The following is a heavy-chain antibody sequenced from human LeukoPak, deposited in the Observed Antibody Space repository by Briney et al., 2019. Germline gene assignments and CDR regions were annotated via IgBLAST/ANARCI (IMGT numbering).Heavy chain of an antibody. J-gene: IGHJ4*02. CDR1: GFTFSDYY. D-gene: IGHD3-22*01. V-gene: IGHV3-11*01. CDR3: ARRVYYYDSSGYFAHSDY. CDR2: ISSSGSTI. Sequence: GGSLRLSCAASGFTFSDYYMSWIGQAPGKGLEWVSSISSSGSTIYYADSVKGRFTISRDNAKNSLYLQMNSLRAEDTAVYYCARRVYYYDSSGYFAHSDYWGQGTLVTVSS.